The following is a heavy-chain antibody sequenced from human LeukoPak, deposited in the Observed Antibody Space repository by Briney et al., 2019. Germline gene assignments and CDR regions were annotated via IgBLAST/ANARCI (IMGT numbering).Heavy chain of an antibody. J-gene: IGHJ4*02. CDR3: ARVGSWFDY. CDR2: ISSSSNYI. V-gene: IGHV3-21*01. CDR1: GFTFSTHS. Sequence: PGGSLRLSCAASGFTFSTHSMNWVRQAPGKGLEWVSSISSSSNYIYYADSVKGRFTISRDNAKNSLYLQMNSLRAEDTAVYYCARVGSWFDYWGQGTLVTVSS. D-gene: IGHD3-10*01.